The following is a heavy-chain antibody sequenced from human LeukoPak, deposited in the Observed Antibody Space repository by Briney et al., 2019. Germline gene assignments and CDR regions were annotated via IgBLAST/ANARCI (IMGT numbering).Heavy chain of an antibody. V-gene: IGHV4-38-2*02. CDR2: IYHSGST. D-gene: IGHD2-2*01. J-gene: IGHJ5*02. CDR3: ARDITGNIVVVPAAQFGFDP. Sequence: SETLSLTCTVSGGSISSYYWSWIRQPPGKGLEWIGSIYHSGSTYYNPSLKSRVTVSVDTSKNQFSLKLSSVTAADTAVYYCARDITGNIVVVPAAQFGFDPWGQGTLVTVSS. CDR1: GGSISSYY.